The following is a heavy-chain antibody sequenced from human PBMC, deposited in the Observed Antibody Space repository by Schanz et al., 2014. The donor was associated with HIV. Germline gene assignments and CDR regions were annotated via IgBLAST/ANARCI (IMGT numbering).Heavy chain of an antibody. Sequence: EVHLVESGGGFIQPGGSLRLSCAASGLTISNYSMNWVRQAPGKGLEWVSGISWNSGSIGYADSVKGRFTISRDNAKNSLYLQMHSLRAEDTALYYCAKDLNPYNVHTTLVTPPVGYGMDVWGQGTTVTVSS. CDR3: AKDLNPYNVHTTLVTPPVGYGMDV. D-gene: IGHD5-18*01. CDR1: GLTISNYS. J-gene: IGHJ6*02. V-gene: IGHV3-9*01. CDR2: ISWNSGSI.